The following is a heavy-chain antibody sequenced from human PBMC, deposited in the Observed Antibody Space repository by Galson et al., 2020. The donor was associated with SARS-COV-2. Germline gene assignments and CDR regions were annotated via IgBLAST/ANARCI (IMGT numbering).Heavy chain of an antibody. CDR1: GFTFDDYA. J-gene: IGHJ6*03. CDR3: ASLTTVTTEYYYMDV. V-gene: IGHV3-9*01. D-gene: IGHD4-4*01. Sequence: SLKISCAASGFTFDDYAMHWVRQAPGKGLEWVSGISWNSGSIGYADSVKGRFTISRDNAKNSLYLQMNSLRAEDTALYYCASLTTVTTEYYYMDVWGKGTTVTVSS. CDR2: ISWNSGSI.